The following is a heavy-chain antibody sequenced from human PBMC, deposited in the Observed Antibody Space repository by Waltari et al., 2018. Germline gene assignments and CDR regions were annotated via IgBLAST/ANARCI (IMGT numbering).Heavy chain of an antibody. CDR1: GYSISNGLY. Sequence: QVQLHESGPGLVRPSETVSLTCDVSGYSISNGLYWGWIRQPPGKGLEWIANIYYSGTTYYNPSLRSRVTISGDTSKNLFSLKLRSVTAADTAIYYCARMDFWSGYDYWGPGTLLSVSS. CDR3: ARMDFWSGYDY. J-gene: IGHJ4*02. CDR2: IYYSGTT. V-gene: IGHV4-38-2*01. D-gene: IGHD3-3*01.